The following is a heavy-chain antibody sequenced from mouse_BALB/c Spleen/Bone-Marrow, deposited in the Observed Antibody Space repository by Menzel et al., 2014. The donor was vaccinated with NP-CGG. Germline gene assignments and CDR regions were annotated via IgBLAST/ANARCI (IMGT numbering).Heavy chain of an antibody. D-gene: IGHD2-14*01. Sequence: VHLVESGPELVKPGASVKMSCKASGYTFTSYFIHWVKQRPGQGLEWIGWIYPGDGSTKYNEKFKGKTTLTADKSSSTAYMLLSSLTSEDSAIFFCAYYRCDEYFDVWGAGTTVTVSS. J-gene: IGHJ1*01. CDR2: IYPGDGST. V-gene: IGHV1S56*01. CDR1: GYTFTSYF. CDR3: AYYRCDEYFDV.